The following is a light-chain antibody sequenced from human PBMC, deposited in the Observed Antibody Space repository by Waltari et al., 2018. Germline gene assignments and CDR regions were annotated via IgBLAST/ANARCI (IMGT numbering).Light chain of an antibody. CDR2: DAS. CDR1: QSVSSY. Sequence: EIVLTQSPATLSLSPGERATLSCRASQSVSSYLAWYQPKPGQAPRLLIYDASKRATDIPARFSGSGSGTDFILTISSLEPEDFAVYYCQQRSNWPPRVTFGPGTKVDIK. J-gene: IGKJ3*01. CDR3: QQRSNWPPRVT. V-gene: IGKV3-11*01.